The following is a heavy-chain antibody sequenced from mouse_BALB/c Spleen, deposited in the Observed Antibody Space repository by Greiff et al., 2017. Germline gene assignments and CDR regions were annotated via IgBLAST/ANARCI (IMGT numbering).Heavy chain of an antibody. Sequence: VQLQQSGAELVKPGASVKLSCTASGFNIKDTYMHWVKQRPEQGLEWIGRIDPANGNTKYDPKFQGKATITADTSSNTAYLQLSSLTSEDTAVYYCAYGNYDYAMDYWGQGTLVTVSA. V-gene: IGHV14-3*02. J-gene: IGHJ3*01. CDR1: GFNIKDTY. CDR3: AYGNYDYAMDY. CDR2: IDPANGNT. D-gene: IGHD2-1*01.